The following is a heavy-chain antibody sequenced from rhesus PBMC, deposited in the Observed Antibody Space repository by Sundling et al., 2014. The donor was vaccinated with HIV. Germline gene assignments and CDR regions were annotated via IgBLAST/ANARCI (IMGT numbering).Heavy chain of an antibody. CDR2: ISYTGKTV. V-gene: IGHV3-183*02. CDR3: TREGMIAATGTFDY. D-gene: IGHD6-31*01. CDR1: GFTFGDYG. J-gene: IGHJ4*01. Sequence: EVQLVESGEAWSSLGESLRLSCAASGFTFGDYGMHWVRQAPGKGLEWVSSISYTGKTVYYADSVKGRFTVSRDTAKNSLSLQMSSLRAEDTAVYYCTREGMIAATGTFDYWGQGVLVTVSS.